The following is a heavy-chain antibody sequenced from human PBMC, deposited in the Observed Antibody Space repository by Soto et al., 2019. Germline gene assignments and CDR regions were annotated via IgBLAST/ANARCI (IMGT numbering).Heavy chain of an antibody. Sequence: ASVKVSCKASGYTFTNFGISWVRQAPGQGLEWMGWISAYNGNTNYAQKFQGRVTITADESTSTAYMELSSLRSEDTAVYYCAREYQLLRNWFDPWGQGTLVTVSS. CDR1: GYTFTNFG. J-gene: IGHJ5*02. CDR2: ISAYNGNT. D-gene: IGHD2-2*01. CDR3: AREYQLLRNWFDP. V-gene: IGHV1-18*01.